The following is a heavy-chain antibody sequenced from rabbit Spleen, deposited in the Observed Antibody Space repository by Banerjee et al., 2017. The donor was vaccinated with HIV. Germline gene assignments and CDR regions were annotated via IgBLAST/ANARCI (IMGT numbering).Heavy chain of an antibody. J-gene: IGHJ4*01. V-gene: IGHV1S47*01. CDR1: GFVFSSYG. D-gene: IGHD1-1*01. Sequence: QEPLVESGGGMVQPGGSLTLSCKASGFVFSSYGVSWVRQAPGKGLEWIGYIDPIFGNTDYASCVNGRFSLSSDNAHNTLDLQVNILTSADTATYFCARDLSGVIGWNFNFWGPGTLVTVS. CDR3: ARDLSGVIGWNFNF. CDR2: IDPIFGNT.